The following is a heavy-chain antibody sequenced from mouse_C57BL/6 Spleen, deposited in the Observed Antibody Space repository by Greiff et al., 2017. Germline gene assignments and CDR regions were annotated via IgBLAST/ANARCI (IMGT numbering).Heavy chain of an antibody. D-gene: IGHD2-12*01. CDR2: IDPSDSYT. Sequence: QVQLQQPGAELVRPGTSVKLSCKASGYTFTSYWMHWVKQRPGQGLEWIGVIDPSDSYTNYNQKFQGKATLTVDTSSSTAYIQLSSLTSEDSAVYYCAYCSCPYYFAYWGQGATLSFSS. J-gene: IGHJ2*01. CDR3: AYCSCPYYFAY. V-gene: IGHV1-59*01. CDR1: GYTFTSYW.